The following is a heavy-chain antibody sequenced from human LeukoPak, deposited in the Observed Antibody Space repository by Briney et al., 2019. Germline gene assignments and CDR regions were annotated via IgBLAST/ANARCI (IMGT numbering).Heavy chain of an antibody. Sequence: KPSETLSLTCTVYGGSFSGYYWNWIRQPAGKGLEWIGFIYTSGSTDYNPSLKSRATMSVDTSKNQFSLKLSSVTAAGTAVYYCARIRPTSAATFDYWGQGTLVTVSS. V-gene: IGHV4-4*07. CDR3: ARIRPTSAATFDY. CDR2: IYTSGST. J-gene: IGHJ4*02. D-gene: IGHD4-11*01. CDR1: GGSFSGYY.